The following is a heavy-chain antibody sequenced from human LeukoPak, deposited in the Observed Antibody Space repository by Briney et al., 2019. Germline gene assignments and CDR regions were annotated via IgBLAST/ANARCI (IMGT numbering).Heavy chain of an antibody. V-gene: IGHV4-59*01. CDR2: ISDTGKT. D-gene: IGHD3-3*01. CDR3: VTGYYEPFDN. CDR1: GASLSSYY. Sequence: PSETLSLTCNVSGASLSSYYWGWIRQSPGKGLEWLGYISDTGKTDYSPSLKSRGTLSLDMSKNQFSLRLTSVTAADTAVYYCVTGYYEPFDNWGQGTLVFVSS. J-gene: IGHJ4*02.